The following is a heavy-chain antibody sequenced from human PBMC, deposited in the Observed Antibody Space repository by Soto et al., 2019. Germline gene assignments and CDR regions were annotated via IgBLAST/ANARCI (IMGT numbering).Heavy chain of an antibody. V-gene: IGHV1-2*02. CDR1: GYSFTGHY. J-gene: IGHJ6*02. Sequence: ASVKVSCKASGYSFTGHYMHWVRQVSGKRLECLGWLKSDNGGAYYAPKFQGRVTFTRDTSTTTAYMELSGLRSDDTAVYFCARDLCPLGSGSPCPTYGLDVWGQGTTVTVSS. CDR3: ARDLCPLGSGSPCPTYGLDV. D-gene: IGHD3-10*01. CDR2: LKSDNGGA.